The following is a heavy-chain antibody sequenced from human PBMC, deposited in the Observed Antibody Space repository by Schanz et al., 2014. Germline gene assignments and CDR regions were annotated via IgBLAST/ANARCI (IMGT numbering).Heavy chain of an antibody. Sequence: QVQLVQSGAEVKKPGSSVKVSCKASGGTFLLSPFLFLRQAPGQGLDWMGRITPTLGKVDYAQKFQGRVTITADISTSTAYMELISLTSEDTAVYYCARDPQYYYGSGRGYWGQGTLVTVST. CDR3: ARDPQYYYGSGRGY. V-gene: IGHV1-69*08. J-gene: IGHJ4*02. CDR1: GGTFLLSP. D-gene: IGHD3-10*01. CDR2: ITPTLGKV.